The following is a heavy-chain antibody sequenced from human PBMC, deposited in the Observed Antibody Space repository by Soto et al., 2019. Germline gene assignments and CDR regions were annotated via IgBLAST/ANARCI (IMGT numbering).Heavy chain of an antibody. CDR1: GYTFTSYG. CDR2: ISAYNGNT. D-gene: IGHD3-3*01. J-gene: IGHJ6*02. Sequence: QVQLVQSGAEVKKPGASVKVSCKASGYTFTSYGISWVRQAPGQGLEWMGWISAYNGNTNYAQKLQGRVSMTTDTTTSTAYMEMRSLRADDRAVYYCARGINFRDYDFWSGPIYYFCGMDVWGQGTTVTDSS. CDR3: ARGINFRDYDFWSGPIYYFCGMDV. V-gene: IGHV1-18*04.